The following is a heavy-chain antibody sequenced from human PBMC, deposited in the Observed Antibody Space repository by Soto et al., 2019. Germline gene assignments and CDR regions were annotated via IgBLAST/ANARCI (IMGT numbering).Heavy chain of an antibody. V-gene: IGHV1-46*01. CDR2: INPSGGST. J-gene: IGHJ3*02. D-gene: IGHD4-17*01. Sequence: GASVKVSCKASGYTFTSYYMHWVRQAPGQGLEWMGIINPSGGSTSYAQKFQGRVTTTRDTSTSRVYMELSSLRSEDTAVYYCAGVMTTVPRGAFDIWGQGTMVTVSS. CDR1: GYTFTSYY. CDR3: AGVMTTVPRGAFDI.